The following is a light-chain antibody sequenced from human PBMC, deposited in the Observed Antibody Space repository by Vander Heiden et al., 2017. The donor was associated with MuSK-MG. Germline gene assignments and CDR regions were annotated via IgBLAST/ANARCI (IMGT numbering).Light chain of an antibody. V-gene: IGKV1-39*01. CDR2: AAS. J-gene: IGKJ4*01. CDR3: QQCERKALT. Sequence: DIQLTQSPSSLSASVGDRVTITCRASQSISSYLNWYQQKPGKAPKLLIYAASSLQSGVPSRFSGSGSGTDFTLTISRLKPEDFATYYCQQCERKALTFGEGTQVEIK. CDR1: QSISSY.